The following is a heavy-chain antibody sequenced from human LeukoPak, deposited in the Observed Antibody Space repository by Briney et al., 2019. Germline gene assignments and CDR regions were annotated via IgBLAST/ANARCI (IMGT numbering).Heavy chain of an antibody. CDR2: IYYSGST. J-gene: IGHJ6*02. CDR1: GGSISSYY. V-gene: IGHV4-59*01. CDR3: ARSGTMVRGVPLEIPYYYYYGMDV. Sequence: PSETLSLTCTVSGGSISSYYWSWIRQPPGKGLEWIGYIYYSGSTNYNPSLESQVTISVDTSKNQFSLKLSSVTAADTAVYYCARSGTMVRGVPLEIPYYYYYGMDVWGQGNTVTVSS. D-gene: IGHD3-10*01.